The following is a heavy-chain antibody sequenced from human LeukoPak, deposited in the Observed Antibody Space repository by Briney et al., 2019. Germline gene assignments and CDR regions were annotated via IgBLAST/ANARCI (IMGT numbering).Heavy chain of an antibody. V-gene: IGHV4-34*01. J-gene: IGHJ4*02. Sequence: SETLSLTYAVYGVSFSGYYWSWIRQPPGKAQKWIGEINHSGRTNYNPSLKSRLTISVDTSKNQFSLKLSSVTAADTAVYYCARVPRQLVPLNYFDYWGQGTLVTVSS. CDR1: GVSFSGYY. D-gene: IGHD6-13*01. CDR2: INHSGRT. CDR3: ARVPRQLVPLNYFDY.